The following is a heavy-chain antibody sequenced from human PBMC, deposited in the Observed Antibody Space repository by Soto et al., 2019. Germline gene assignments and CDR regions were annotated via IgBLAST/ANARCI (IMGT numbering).Heavy chain of an antibody. CDR3: AKAFLGKTYAYTPFAY. D-gene: IGHD3-16*01. V-gene: IGHV3-9*01. CDR2: ISWNSGSI. CDR1: GFTFDDYA. Sequence: EVQLEESGGGLVQPGRSLRLSCAASGFTFDDYAMHWVRQAPGKGLEWVSGISWNSGSIGYADSVKGRFTISRDKAENSLYLQMNSLRAEDTALYYCAKAFLGKTYAYTPFAYWGQGTLVTVSS. J-gene: IGHJ4*02.